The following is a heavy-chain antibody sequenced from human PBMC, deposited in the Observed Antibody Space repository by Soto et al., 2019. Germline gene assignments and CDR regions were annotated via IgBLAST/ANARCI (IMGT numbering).Heavy chain of an antibody. CDR2: IYYRSKWYN. CDR3: ARDSSSWEYYYYGMDV. Sequence: SQTLSLTCAISGDSVSSNSAGCNWIRQSPSRGLEWLGRIYYRSKWYNDYAVSVKSRITINPDTSKNQFSLQLNSVTPEDTAVYYCARDSSSWEYYYYGMDVWGQGTTVTVSS. J-gene: IGHJ6*02. V-gene: IGHV6-1*01. D-gene: IGHD6-13*01. CDR1: GDSVSSNSAG.